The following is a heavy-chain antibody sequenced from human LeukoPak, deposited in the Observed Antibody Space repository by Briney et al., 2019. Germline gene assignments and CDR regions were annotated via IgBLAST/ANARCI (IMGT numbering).Heavy chain of an antibody. Sequence: GGSLRLSCAASGFSFSSYGMSWVRQGPGKGLEWVAGISGSGADTYYADSVKGRFTISRDNSKNTLYLQMNSLRAEDTAVYYCASQGWTTQYYFDYWGQGTLVTVSS. D-gene: IGHD4-11*01. CDR1: GFSFSSYG. CDR2: ISGSGADT. CDR3: ASQGWTTQYYFDY. V-gene: IGHV3-23*01. J-gene: IGHJ4*02.